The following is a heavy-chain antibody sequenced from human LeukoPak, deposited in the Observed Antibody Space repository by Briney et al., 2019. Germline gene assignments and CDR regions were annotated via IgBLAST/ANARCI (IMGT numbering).Heavy chain of an antibody. J-gene: IGHJ5*02. V-gene: IGHV4-38-2*02. CDR3: ARDRGENDSLNWFDP. Sequence: SETLSLTYTVSGYSIYSGYYWGWIRQPPGKGLEWIGSIYHSGSTYYNPSLKSRVTISVDTSKNQFSLKVTSVTAADAAVYYCARDRGENDSLNWFDPWGQGTLVTVSS. CDR2: IYHSGST. D-gene: IGHD3-16*01. CDR1: GYSIYSGYY.